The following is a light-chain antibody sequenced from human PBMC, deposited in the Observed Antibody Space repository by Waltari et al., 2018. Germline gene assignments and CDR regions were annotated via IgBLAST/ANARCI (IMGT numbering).Light chain of an antibody. CDR2: EVS. Sequence: QSALTQPPSASGSPGLSVTISCTGTSSDVGGYNYVPWYQQHPGKAPKLMIYEVSKRPSGVPDRFSGSKSGNTASLTVSGLQAEDEADYYCSSYAGSNNPYVFGTGTKVTVL. V-gene: IGLV2-8*01. J-gene: IGLJ1*01. CDR1: SSDVGGYNY. CDR3: SSYAGSNNPYV.